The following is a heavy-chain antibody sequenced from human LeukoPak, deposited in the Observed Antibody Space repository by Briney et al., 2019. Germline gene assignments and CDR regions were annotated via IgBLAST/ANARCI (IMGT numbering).Heavy chain of an antibody. CDR2: INHSGST. D-gene: IGHD6-13*01. J-gene: IGHJ4*02. V-gene: IGHV4-34*01. CDR1: GGSFSGYY. CDR3: ARHDRAAAAGTPFDY. Sequence: SETLSLTCAVYGGSFSGYYWSWIRQPPGKGLEWIGEINHSGSTNYNPSLKSRVTISVDTSKNQFSLKLSSVTAADTAVYYCARHDRAAAAGTPFDYWGQGTLVTVPS.